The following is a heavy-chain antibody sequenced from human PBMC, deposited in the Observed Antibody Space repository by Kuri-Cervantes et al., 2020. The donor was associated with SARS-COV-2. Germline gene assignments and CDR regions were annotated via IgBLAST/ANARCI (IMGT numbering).Heavy chain of an antibody. D-gene: IGHD3-22*01. CDR3: AQDLRLGYYYDSSGPDV. J-gene: IGHJ6*04. CDR2: ISGSGGST. V-gene: IGHV3-23*01. Sequence: GGSLRLSCAASGFTFSSYAMSWVRQAPGKGLGWVSAISGSGGSTYYADSVKGRFTISRDNSKNTLYLQMNSLRAEDTAVYYCAQDLRLGYYYDSSGPDVWGKGTTVTVSS. CDR1: GFTFSSYA.